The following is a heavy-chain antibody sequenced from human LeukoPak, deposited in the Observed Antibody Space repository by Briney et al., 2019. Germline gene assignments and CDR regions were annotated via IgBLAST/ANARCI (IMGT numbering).Heavy chain of an antibody. D-gene: IGHD3-16*02. V-gene: IGHV4-59*01. Sequence: SETLSLTCVVSGGSMNDYYWSWVRQSPGKGLDWIGQIYYTGNANYNPSLKSRPTISVDTSKNQLSLRLRSLTAADTAVYFCARTPYSSGRLGGYPYYYMDVWGKGTTVTVTS. CDR3: ARTPYSSGRLGGYPYYYMDV. J-gene: IGHJ6*04. CDR2: IYYTGNA. CDR1: GGSMNDYY.